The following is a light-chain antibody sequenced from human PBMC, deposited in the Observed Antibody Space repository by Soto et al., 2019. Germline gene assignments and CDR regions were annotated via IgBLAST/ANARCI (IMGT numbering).Light chain of an antibody. CDR3: QQYGSSPYT. CDR1: QSVSSSN. CDR2: GAS. V-gene: IGKV3-20*01. J-gene: IGKJ2*01. Sequence: ENVLTQSPGTLSLSPGERAILSCRASQSVSSSNLAWYQQKPGQAPRPLLYGASSRATGIPDRFSGSGSGTDFTLTISRREPEEFAVYYCQQYGSSPYTFGQGTKVEIK.